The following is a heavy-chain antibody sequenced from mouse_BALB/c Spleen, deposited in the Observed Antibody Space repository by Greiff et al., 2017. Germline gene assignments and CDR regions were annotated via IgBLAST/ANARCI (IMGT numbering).Heavy chain of an antibody. V-gene: IGHV1-63*02. CDR3: ARPYGKDAMDY. CDR1: GYTFTNYW. D-gene: IGHD2-1*01. CDR2: IYPGGGYT. J-gene: IGHJ4*01. Sequence: QVQLQQSGAELVRPGTSVKISCKASGYTFTNYWLGWVKQRPGHGLEWIGDIYPGGGYTNYNEKFKGKATLTADTSSSTAYMQLSSLTSEDSAVYFCARPYGKDAMDYWGQGTSVTVSS.